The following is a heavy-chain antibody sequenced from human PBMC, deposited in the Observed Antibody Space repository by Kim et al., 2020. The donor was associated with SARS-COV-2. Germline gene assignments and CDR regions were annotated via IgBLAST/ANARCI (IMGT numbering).Heavy chain of an antibody. J-gene: IGHJ4*02. CDR1: GGSISSSSYY. CDR3: ARLEQIDYGDYGELLSHFDY. Sequence: SETLSLTCTVSGGSISSSSYYWGWIRQPPGKGLEWIGSIYYSGSTYYNPSLKSRVTISVDTSKNQFSLKLSSVTAADTAVYYCARLEQIDYGDYGELLSHFDYWGQGTLVTVSS. V-gene: IGHV4-39*01. D-gene: IGHD4-17*01. CDR2: IYYSGST.